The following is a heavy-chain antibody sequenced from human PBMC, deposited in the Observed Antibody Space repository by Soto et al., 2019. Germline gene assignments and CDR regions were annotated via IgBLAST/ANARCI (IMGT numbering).Heavy chain of an antibody. Sequence: SVKVSCKASGGTFSSYAISWVRQAPGQGLEWMGGIIPIFGTANYAQKFQGRVTITADESTSTAYMELSSLRSEDTAVYYCARERYQVLSDGMDVWGQGTSVTISS. CDR2: IIPIFGTA. CDR3: ARERYQVLSDGMDV. V-gene: IGHV1-69*13. CDR1: GGTFSSYA. D-gene: IGHD2-8*01. J-gene: IGHJ6*02.